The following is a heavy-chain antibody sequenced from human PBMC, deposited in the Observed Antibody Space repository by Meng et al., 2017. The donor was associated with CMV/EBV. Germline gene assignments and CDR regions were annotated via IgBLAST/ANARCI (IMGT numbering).Heavy chain of an antibody. CDR3: ARGGNWFDP. CDR2: INHSGST. V-gene: IGHV4-34*01. CDR1: GGSFSGYY. J-gene: IGHJ5*02. Sequence: VQLRRMGAGLFTPSEPLSLTCAVYGGSFSGYYWSWIRQPPGKGLEWIGEINHSGSTNYNPSLKSRVTISVDTSKNQFSLKLSSVTAADTAVYYCARGGNWFDPWGQGTLVTVSS.